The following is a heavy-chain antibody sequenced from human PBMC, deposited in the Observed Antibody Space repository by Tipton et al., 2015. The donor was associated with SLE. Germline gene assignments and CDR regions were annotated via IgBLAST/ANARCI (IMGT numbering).Heavy chain of an antibody. D-gene: IGHD3-3*01. V-gene: IGHV4-4*02. Sequence: TLSLTCEVSGDSMSRNNWWSWVRQPPGKGLEWIGDVSHDWGTNYNPSLNSRVTISLDTSKNHFSLRLSSVTAADTAVYYCVRDYDFWGGSADIWGQGTLVIVSS. J-gene: IGHJ3*02. CDR1: GDSMSRNNW. CDR2: VSHDWGT. CDR3: VRDYDFWGGSADI.